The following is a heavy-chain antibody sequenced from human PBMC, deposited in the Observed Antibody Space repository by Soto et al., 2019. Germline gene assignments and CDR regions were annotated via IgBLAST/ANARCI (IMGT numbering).Heavy chain of an antibody. CDR1: GGTFSSYA. J-gene: IGHJ6*02. V-gene: IGHV1-69*06. D-gene: IGHD2-2*01. Sequence: ASVKVSCKASGGTFSSYAISWVRQAPGQGLEWMGGIIPIFGTANYAQKFQGRVTITADKSTSTAYMELSSLRSEDTAVYYCARSRCSSTSCYGGVYYYYGMDVWGQGTTVTVSS. CDR3: ARSRCSSTSCYGGVYYYYGMDV. CDR2: IIPIFGTA.